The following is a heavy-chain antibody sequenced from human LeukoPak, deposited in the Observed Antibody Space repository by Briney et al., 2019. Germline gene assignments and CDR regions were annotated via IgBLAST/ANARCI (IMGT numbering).Heavy chain of an antibody. CDR1: GGSFSGCY. V-gene: IGHV4-34*01. J-gene: IGHJ4*02. CDR3: ARGVCSGGGCYGLFNY. Sequence: KPSETLSLTCAVYGGSFSGCYWSWIRQPPGKGVEWIGEINHSGSTNYNPSLKSRVTISVDTSKNQFSLKLSSVTAADTAVYYCARGVCSGGGCYGLFNYWGQGTLVTVSS. D-gene: IGHD2-15*01. CDR2: INHSGST.